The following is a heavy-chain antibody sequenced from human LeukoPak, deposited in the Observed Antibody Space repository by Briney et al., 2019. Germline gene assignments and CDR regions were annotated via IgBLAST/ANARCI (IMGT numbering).Heavy chain of an antibody. D-gene: IGHD3-22*01. V-gene: IGHV1-18*04. CDR3: ARGSPTYYYDSTGYAY. CDR1: GYTFTCYY. CDR2: ISTYNGNT. J-gene: IGHJ4*02. Sequence: ASVKVSCKASGYTFTCYYMHWVRQAPGQGLEGRGWISTYNGNTNYAQRLQGRVTMTTDTSTSTAYMELRSLRSDDTAVYYCARGSPTYYYDSTGYAYWGQGTLITVSS.